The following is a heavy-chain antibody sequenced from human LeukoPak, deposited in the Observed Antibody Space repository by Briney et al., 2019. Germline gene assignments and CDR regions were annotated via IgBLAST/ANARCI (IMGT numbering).Heavy chain of an antibody. CDR1: GFTFSSYA. V-gene: IGHV4-59*01. CDR2: IYYSGST. Sequence: GSLRLSCAASGFTFSSYAMSWIRQPPGKGLEWIGYIYYSGSTSYNPSLNSRVTISVDTSKNQFTLKLSSVTAADTAVYYCARGANSGYDRGPFDYWGQGTLVTVSS. J-gene: IGHJ4*02. CDR3: ARGANSGYDRGPFDY. D-gene: IGHD5-12*01.